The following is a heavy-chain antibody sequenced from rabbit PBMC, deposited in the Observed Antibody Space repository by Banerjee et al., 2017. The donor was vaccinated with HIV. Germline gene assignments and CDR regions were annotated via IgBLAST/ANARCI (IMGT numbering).Heavy chain of an antibody. J-gene: IGHJ4*01. CDR2: IVPIFGVT. Sequence: QELVESGGGLVQPGGSLKLSCKASRFDFSTYSMSWVRQAPGKGLEWIGYIVPIFGVTYYANWVNGRFTISSHNAQNTLYLQLNSLTVADTATYFCVRDQAGYAGYGPWYFNLWGQGILVTVS. V-gene: IGHV1S7*01. CDR1: RFDFSTYS. D-gene: IGHD7-1*01. CDR3: VRDQAGYAGYGPWYFNL.